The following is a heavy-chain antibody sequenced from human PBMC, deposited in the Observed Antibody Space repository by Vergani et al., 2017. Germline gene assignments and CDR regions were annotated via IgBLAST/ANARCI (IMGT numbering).Heavy chain of an antibody. Sequence: EVQLVESGGGLVQPGRSLRLSCAASGFTFDDYAMHWVRQAPGKGLEWVSGISWNSGSIGYADSVKGRFTISRDNAKNSLYLQMNSLRAEDTAVYYCARGRDIAARMRDYYYYYYMDVWGKGTTVTVSS. CDR3: ARGRDIAARMRDYYYYYYMDV. J-gene: IGHJ6*03. D-gene: IGHD6-6*01. V-gene: IGHV3-9*01. CDR1: GFTFDDYA. CDR2: ISWNSGSI.